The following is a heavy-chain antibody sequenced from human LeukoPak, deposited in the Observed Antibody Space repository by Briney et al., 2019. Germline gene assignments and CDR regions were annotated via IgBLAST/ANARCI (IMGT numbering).Heavy chain of an antibody. Sequence: QPGGSLRLSCAASGFTLSNYVMDWVRQAPGRGLEWVSVISGSGGSTYDADSVKGRFTISRDNAKNSLYLQMNSLRPEDTAVYYCARPAYTAAYDLWGQGTMVTVSS. CDR2: ISGSGGST. CDR3: ARPAYTAAYDL. CDR1: GFTLSNYV. J-gene: IGHJ3*01. D-gene: IGHD3-16*01. V-gene: IGHV3-23*01.